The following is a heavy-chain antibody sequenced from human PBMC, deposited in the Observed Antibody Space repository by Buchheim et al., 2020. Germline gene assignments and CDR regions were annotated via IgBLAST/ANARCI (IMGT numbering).Heavy chain of an antibody. V-gene: IGHV4-38-2*02. D-gene: IGHD3-22*01. CDR1: GYSISSGYY. CDR2: IYHSGST. Sequence: QVQLQESGPGLVKPSETLSLTCTVSGYSISSGYYWGWIRQPPGKGLEWIGSIYHSGSTYYNPSLKSRVTISVDTSKNKFSLKLSSVTAADTAVYYCARGLHYYDSSGYYSFDYWGQGTL. J-gene: IGHJ4*02. CDR3: ARGLHYYDSSGYYSFDY.